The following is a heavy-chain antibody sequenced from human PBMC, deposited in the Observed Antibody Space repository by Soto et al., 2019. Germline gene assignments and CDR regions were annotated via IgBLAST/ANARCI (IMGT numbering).Heavy chain of an antibody. CDR2: IYYTGST. J-gene: IGHJ4*02. Sequence: SETLSLTCTVSGGSISDYYWSWIRKPPERGLEYIGFIYYTGSTNYSPSLKSRLTISVDPSKNQFSLSLSSVTAADTAVYYCATEDIRVYFALVYWGQGTLVTVSS. V-gene: IGHV4-59*01. D-gene: IGHD2-15*01. CDR1: GGSISDYY. CDR3: ATEDIRVYFALVY.